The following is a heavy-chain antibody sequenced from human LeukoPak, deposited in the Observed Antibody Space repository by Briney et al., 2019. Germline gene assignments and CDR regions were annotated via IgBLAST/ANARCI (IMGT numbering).Heavy chain of an antibody. CDR3: AKMEDRYCSSTSCYGPFDY. D-gene: IGHD2-2*01. V-gene: IGHV3-33*06. J-gene: IGHJ4*02. CDR1: GFTFSSYG. CDR2: IWYDGSNK. Sequence: GGSLRLSRAASGFTFSSYGMHWVRQVPGKGLEWVAVIWYDGSNKYYADSVKGRFTISRDNSKNTLYLQMNSLRAEDTAVYYCAKMEDRYCSSTSCYGPFDYWGQGTLVTVSS.